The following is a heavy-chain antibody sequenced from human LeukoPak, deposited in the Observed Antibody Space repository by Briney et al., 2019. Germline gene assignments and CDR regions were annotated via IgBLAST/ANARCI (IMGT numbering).Heavy chain of an antibody. J-gene: IGHJ5*02. D-gene: IGHD3-22*01. Sequence: GGSLRLSCAASGFTFSSYVMHWVRQAPGKGLEWVAVIWYDGSNKYYADSVKGRFTISRDNSKNTLYLQMNSLRAEDTAVYYCARDGHNYDSRRYNWFDPWGQGTLVTVSS. CDR3: ARDGHNYDSRRYNWFDP. V-gene: IGHV3-33*01. CDR1: GFTFSSYV. CDR2: IWYDGSNK.